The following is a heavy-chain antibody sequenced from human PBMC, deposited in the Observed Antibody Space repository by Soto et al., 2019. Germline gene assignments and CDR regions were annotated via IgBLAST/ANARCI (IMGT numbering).Heavy chain of an antibody. Sequence: EVRLVESGGGLLQPGTSVRLSCAALGFSLSSYGLHWVRQVPEKRLEWVAFFGSGGDRHYSGSVKGRFTISRDTAKKSFYLQMNSLKVGDTAVYYCGRAQSRNWNARGYGIDVWGQGTTVIVSS. V-gene: IGHV3-13*04. CDR1: GFSLSSYG. CDR3: GRAQSRNWNARGYGIDV. CDR2: FGSGGDR. D-gene: IGHD1-1*01. J-gene: IGHJ6*02.